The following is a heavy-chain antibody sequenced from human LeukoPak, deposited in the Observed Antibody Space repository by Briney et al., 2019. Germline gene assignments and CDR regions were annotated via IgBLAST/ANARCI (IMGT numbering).Heavy chain of an antibody. CDR3: ARGGSGHEYYYFDY. CDR1: GFTFSNYA. V-gene: IGHV3-30-3*01. CDR2: ISYDGSNK. J-gene: IGHJ4*02. Sequence: GRSLRLSCAASGFTFSNYAMHWVRQAPGKGLEWVAVISYDGSNKYYADSVKGRFTISRDNSKNTLYLQVNSLRDEDTAVYYCARGGSGHEYYYFDYWGQGALVTVSS. D-gene: IGHD5-12*01.